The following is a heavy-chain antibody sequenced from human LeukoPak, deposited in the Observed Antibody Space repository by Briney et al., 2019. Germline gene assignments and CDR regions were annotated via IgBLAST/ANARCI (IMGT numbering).Heavy chain of an antibody. V-gene: IGHV3-48*04. CDR2: ISSSGSTI. Sequence: GGSLRLSCAASGFTLSSYSMNWVRQAPGKGLEWVSYISSSGSTIYYADSVKGRFTISRDNAKNSLYLQMNSLRAEDTAVYYCAELGITMIGDVWGKGTTVTISS. D-gene: IGHD3-10*02. J-gene: IGHJ6*04. CDR1: GFTLSSYS. CDR3: AELGITMIGDV.